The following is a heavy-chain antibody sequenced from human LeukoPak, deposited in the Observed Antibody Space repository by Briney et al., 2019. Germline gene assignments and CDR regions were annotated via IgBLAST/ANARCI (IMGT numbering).Heavy chain of an antibody. CDR1: GFTVSSNY. Sequence: GGSLRLSCAASGFTVSSNYMSWVRQAPGKGLEWVSVIYSGGSTYYADSVKGRFTISRDNSKNTLYLQMNSLRAEDTAVYYCARVAVAAFDAFDIWGQGTMVTVSS. V-gene: IGHV3-66*01. D-gene: IGHD2-15*01. CDR2: IYSGGST. J-gene: IGHJ3*02. CDR3: ARVAVAAFDAFDI.